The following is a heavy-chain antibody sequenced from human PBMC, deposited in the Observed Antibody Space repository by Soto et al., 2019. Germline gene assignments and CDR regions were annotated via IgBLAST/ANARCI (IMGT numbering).Heavy chain of an antibody. CDR3: ARKREYWYFDL. V-gene: IGHV3-33*01. J-gene: IGHJ2*01. CDR2: IWFDGSEK. CDR1: RFTFSSYG. D-gene: IGHD1-26*01. Sequence: QEQLVESGGGVVQPGMSLRLSCSASRFTFSSYGMHWVRQAPGKGLEWVAVIWFDGSEKYYADSVKGRFTMSRDNSDNTLYLQMNSLSAEDTAVYYGARKREYWYFDLWGRGTLVTVSS.